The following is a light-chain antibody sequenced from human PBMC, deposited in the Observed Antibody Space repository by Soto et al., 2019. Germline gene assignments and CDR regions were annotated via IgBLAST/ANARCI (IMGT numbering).Light chain of an antibody. V-gene: IGLV2-23*01. CDR3: CSYAGTTTPVI. CDR2: EGG. CDR1: SSDVGSYNL. Sequence: QSALTQPASVSGSPGQSITISCTGTSSDVGSYNLVSWYQQHPGKAPKLMIYEGGKRPSGVSNRFSDSKSGNTASLTISGLQAEDEADYYCCSYAGTTTPVIFGGGTKVTVL. J-gene: IGLJ2*01.